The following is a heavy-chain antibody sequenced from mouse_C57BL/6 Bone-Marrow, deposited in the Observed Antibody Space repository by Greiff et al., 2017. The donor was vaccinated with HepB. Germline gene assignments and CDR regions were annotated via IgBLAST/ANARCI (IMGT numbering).Heavy chain of an antibody. CDR3: TKLTGTGEDY. J-gene: IGHJ2*01. Sequence: EVKLMESGGGLVQPGGSMKLSCAASGFTFSDAWMDWVRQSPEKGLEWVAERRNKANNHATYYAESVKGRFTISRDDSKSSVYLQMNSLRAEDTGIYYCTKLTGTGEDYWGQGTTLTVSS. CDR2: RRNKANNHAT. V-gene: IGHV6-6*01. CDR1: GFTFSDAW. D-gene: IGHD4-1*01.